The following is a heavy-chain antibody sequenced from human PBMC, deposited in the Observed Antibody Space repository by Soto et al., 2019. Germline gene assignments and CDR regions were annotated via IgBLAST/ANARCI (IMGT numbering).Heavy chain of an antibody. D-gene: IGHD6-6*01. J-gene: IGHJ4*02. CDR3: ANGRYADHAEYEN. CDR2: ISYDGRHL. Sequence: GGSLRLSCTASGFTFTNYDMHWVRQAPGKGLEWVAGISYDGRHLYYGFSVKGRFTISRDNSKNTVYLQTNRLGPEDTALYFCANGRYADHAEYENWGQGTLVTVSS. CDR1: GFTFTNYD. V-gene: IGHV3-30*18.